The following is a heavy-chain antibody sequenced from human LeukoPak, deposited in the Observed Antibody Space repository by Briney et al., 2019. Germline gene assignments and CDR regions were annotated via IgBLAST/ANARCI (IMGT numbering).Heavy chain of an antibody. CDR3: ARDGVIPAAKIYYYYYYMDV. CDR2: IYTSGST. CDR1: RGSLSSGSDY. J-gene: IGHJ6*03. D-gene: IGHD2-2*01. Sequence: SQTLSLTCTVSRGSLSSGSDYCGWGRQPPGKGLEWVGRIYTSGSTNYNPSLKSRVTISVDTSKNQFSLKLSSVTAADTAVYYCARDGVIPAAKIYYYYYYMDVWGKGTTVTVSS. V-gene: IGHV4-61*02.